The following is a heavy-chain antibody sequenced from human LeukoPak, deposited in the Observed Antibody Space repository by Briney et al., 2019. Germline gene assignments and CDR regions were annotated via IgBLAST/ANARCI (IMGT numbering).Heavy chain of an antibody. J-gene: IGHJ4*02. D-gene: IGHD3-10*01. V-gene: IGHV3-33*01. CDR2: IWYDGSNK. Sequence: GRSLRLSCAASGFTFSSYGMHWVRQAPGKGLEWVAVIWYDGSNKYYADSVKGRFTISRDNSKNTLYLQMNSLRAEDTAVYYCARAMVRGSMGDFDYWGQGTLVTVSS. CDR3: ARAMVRGSMGDFDY. CDR1: GFTFSSYG.